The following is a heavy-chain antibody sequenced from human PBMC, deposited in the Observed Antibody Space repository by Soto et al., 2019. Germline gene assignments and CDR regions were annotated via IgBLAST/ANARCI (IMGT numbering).Heavy chain of an antibody. CDR2: IYYSVST. J-gene: IGHJ4*02. CDR1: GGSISSSSYY. CDR3: ARHQYAYSSSNFDY. D-gene: IGHD6-6*01. Sequence: SETLSLTCTVSGGSISSSSYYCGWIRQPPGKGLEWIGIIYYSVSTYYNPSLKSRVTISVDTSKNQFSLKLSSVTAADTAVYYCARHQYAYSSSNFDYWGQGTLVTVPS. V-gene: IGHV4-39*01.